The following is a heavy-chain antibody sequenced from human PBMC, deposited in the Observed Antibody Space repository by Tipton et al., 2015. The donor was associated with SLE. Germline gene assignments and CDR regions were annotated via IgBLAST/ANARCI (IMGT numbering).Heavy chain of an antibody. CDR2: IDSSAGNT. CDR1: GFMFSNYG. CDR3: AKGAYCSGGSCNRGFDY. D-gene: IGHD2-15*01. V-gene: IGHV3-23*01. J-gene: IGHJ4*02. Sequence: GSLRLSCAASGFMFSNYGMNWVRQAPGKGLEWVSSIDSSAGNTYYADSVKGRFTISRDNSKNTLFLQMNSLRAEDTAVYYCAKGAYCSGGSCNRGFDYWGQGTLVTVSS.